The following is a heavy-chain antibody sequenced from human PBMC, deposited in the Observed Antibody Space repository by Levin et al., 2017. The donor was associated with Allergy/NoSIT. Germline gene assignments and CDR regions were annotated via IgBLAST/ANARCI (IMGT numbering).Heavy chain of an antibody. Sequence: PSETLSLTCAVYGGSFGGYYWSWLRQPPGKGLEWMGEINHRGSTTYNPSLKSRVTISVDTSRNQFSVKLNSLPAADTALYYCAVFSLRYGAFDIWGQGTMVTVSS. CDR1: GGSFGGYY. V-gene: IGHV4-34*01. J-gene: IGHJ3*02. D-gene: IGHD4-17*01. CDR3: AVFSLRYGAFDI. CDR2: INHRGST.